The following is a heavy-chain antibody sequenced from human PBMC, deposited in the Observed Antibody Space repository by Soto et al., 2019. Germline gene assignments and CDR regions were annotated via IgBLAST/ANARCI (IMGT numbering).Heavy chain of an antibody. CDR2: IKQDGSEK. J-gene: IGHJ4*02. D-gene: IGHD6-13*01. CDR1: GFTFSSYW. V-gene: IGHV3-7*01. CDR3: ARLEQQLPPSLFDY. Sequence: PGGSLRLSCAASGFTFSSYWMSWVRQAPGKGLEWVANIKQDGSEKYYVDSVKGRFTISRDNAKNSLYLQMNSLRAEDTAVYYCARLEQQLPPSLFDYWGQGTLVTVSS.